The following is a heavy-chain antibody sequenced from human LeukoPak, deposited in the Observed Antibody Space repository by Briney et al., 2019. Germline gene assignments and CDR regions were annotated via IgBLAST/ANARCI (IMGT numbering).Heavy chain of an antibody. CDR3: ARVPRGYSCGYGYFQH. Sequence: QPGGSLRLSCAASGFTFSIYWMSWVRQAPGKELEWVANIKQDGSEKYYVDSVKGRFTISRDNAKNSLYLQMNSLRAEDTAVYYCARVPRGYSCGYGYFQHWGQGTLVTVSS. V-gene: IGHV3-7*01. D-gene: IGHD5-18*01. J-gene: IGHJ1*01. CDR2: IKQDGSEK. CDR1: GFTFSIYW.